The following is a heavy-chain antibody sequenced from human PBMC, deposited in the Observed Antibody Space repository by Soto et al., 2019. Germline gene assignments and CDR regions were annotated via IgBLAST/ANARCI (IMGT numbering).Heavy chain of an antibody. Sequence: QVQLVQSGAEVKKPGASVKVSCKASGYTFTGYYMHWVRQAPGQGLEWMGWINPNSGGTNYAQKFQRRVNMTRHTSISTAYMELSRLRSDDTAVYYCARDQLDAKNNWFDPWGQGTLVTVSS. CDR2: INPNSGGT. CDR1: GYTFTGYY. V-gene: IGHV1-2*02. J-gene: IGHJ5*02. CDR3: ARDQLDAKNNWFDP. D-gene: IGHD6-13*01.